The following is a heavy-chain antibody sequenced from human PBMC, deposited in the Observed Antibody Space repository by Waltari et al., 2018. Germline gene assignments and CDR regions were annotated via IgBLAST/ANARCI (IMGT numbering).Heavy chain of an antibody. CDR2: ISSDGSGK. D-gene: IGHD2-8*01. V-gene: IGHV3-30-3*01. CDR3: AREMALDSHAYDF. Sequence: QVQLVESGGGVVQPGRSLRLSCTASGLTFSRHVMYWVRQAPGEGLQWVAVISSDGSGKYYADSVKGRFTVSRDNSMNIVSLHIDSLRVDDTAVYYCAREMALDSHAYDFWGQGTLVTVSS. CDR1: GLTFSRHV. J-gene: IGHJ4*02.